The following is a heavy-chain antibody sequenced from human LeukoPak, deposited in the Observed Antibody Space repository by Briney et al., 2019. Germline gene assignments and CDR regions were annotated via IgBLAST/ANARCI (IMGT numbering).Heavy chain of an antibody. J-gene: IGHJ4*02. CDR3: ARDSGSGGNLDY. V-gene: IGHV1-2*02. CDR1: GYTFTGYY. CDR2: INPNSGDT. Sequence: ASVKVSCKASGYTFTGYYMHWVRQAPGQGLEWMGWINPNSGDTNYAQKFQGRVTMTRDTSISTAYMELSRLRSDDTAVYYCARDSGSGGNLDYWGQGTLVTVSS. D-gene: IGHD6-19*01.